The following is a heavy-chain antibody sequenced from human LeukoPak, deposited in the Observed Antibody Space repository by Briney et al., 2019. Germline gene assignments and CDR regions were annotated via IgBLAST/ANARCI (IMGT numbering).Heavy chain of an antibody. J-gene: IGHJ4*02. CDR2: IYYSGST. CDR3: ARAKSGVAGSFDY. V-gene: IGHV4-59*01. D-gene: IGHD6-19*01. Sequence: KPSETLSLTCSVSGDPLSSYHWSWTRHPPGKALEWIGYIYYSGSTKYNPSLKSRVTLLADTSKNQLFLKLSSVTAADTAVYYCARAKSGVAGSFDYWGQGALVTVSS. CDR1: GDPLSSYH.